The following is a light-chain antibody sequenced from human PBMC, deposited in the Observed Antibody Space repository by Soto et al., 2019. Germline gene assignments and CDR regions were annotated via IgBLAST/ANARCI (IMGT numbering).Light chain of an antibody. Sequence: DIQLTQSPSVLSASVGDTVTITCRASQALSNYLAWYQQKPGKAPDLLIYSASNRATGIPARFSGSGSGTDFSLTINSLEPEDMEGDYWQQRTIWPPRFALGTKVDIK. J-gene: IGKJ1*01. V-gene: IGKV1-9*01. CDR1: QALSNY. CDR2: SAS. CDR3: QQRTIWPPR.